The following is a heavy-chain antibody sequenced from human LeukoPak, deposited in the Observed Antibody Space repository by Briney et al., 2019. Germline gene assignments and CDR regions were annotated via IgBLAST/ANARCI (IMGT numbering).Heavy chain of an antibody. V-gene: IGHV3-7*01. CDR3: ARDGNRDGDMDV. D-gene: IGHD1-1*01. Sequence: PGGSLRLSCAASGFTFSSYWMSWVRQAPGKGLEWVANIKQDGSEKYYVDSVKGRFTVSRDSAKRSLYLQMNSLRAEDTAVYYCARDGNRDGDMDVWGKGTTVTVSS. CDR1: GFTFSSYW. CDR2: IKQDGSEK. J-gene: IGHJ6*03.